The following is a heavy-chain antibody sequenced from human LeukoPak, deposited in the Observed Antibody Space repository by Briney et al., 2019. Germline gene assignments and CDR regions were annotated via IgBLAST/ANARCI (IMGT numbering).Heavy chain of an antibody. Sequence: GGSLRLSCAASGFTFSSYSMNWVRQAPGKGLEWVSSISSSSSYIYYADSVKGRFTISRDNAKNSLYLQMNSLRAEDTAVYYCARGEGFDYGDNNWFDPWGQGTLVTVSS. J-gene: IGHJ5*02. CDR2: ISSSSSYI. V-gene: IGHV3-21*01. D-gene: IGHD4-17*01. CDR1: GFTFSSYS. CDR3: ARGEGFDYGDNNWFDP.